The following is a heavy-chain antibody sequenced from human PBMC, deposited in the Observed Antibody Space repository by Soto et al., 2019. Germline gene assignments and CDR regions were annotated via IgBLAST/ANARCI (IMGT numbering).Heavy chain of an antibody. CDR3: ARGITGISHPYHFDY. V-gene: IGHV5-51*01. CDR2: IYPGDSDT. D-gene: IGHD1-20*01. Sequence: PGESLKISCKGSGYSFSGFWIGWVRQMSGKDLEWMGIIYPGDSDTRYSPSFRGQITISADTSISTAYLQWNSLKASDTAIYYCARGITGISHPYHFDYWGQGTRVTVSS. J-gene: IGHJ4*02. CDR1: GYSFSGFW.